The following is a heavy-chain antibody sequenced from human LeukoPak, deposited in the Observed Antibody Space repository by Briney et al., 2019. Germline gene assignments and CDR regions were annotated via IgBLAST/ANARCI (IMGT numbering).Heavy chain of an antibody. CDR1: GGSISSGGYY. J-gene: IGHJ4*02. D-gene: IGHD6-13*01. V-gene: IGHV4-30-2*01. CDR3: ARGRIAAAVPAFDY. Sequence: PSETLSLTCTVSGGSISSGGYYWSWIRQLPGKGLEWIGYIYHSGSTYYNPSLKSRVTISVDRSKNQFSLKLSSVTAADTAVYYCARGRIAAAVPAFDYWGQGTLVTVSS. CDR2: IYHSGST.